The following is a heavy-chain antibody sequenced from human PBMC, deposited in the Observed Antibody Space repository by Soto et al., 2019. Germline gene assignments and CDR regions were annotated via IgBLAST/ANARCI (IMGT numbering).Heavy chain of an antibody. Sequence: EVHLLESRGGLVQPGGSLRLSCTATGFTFSTYAMTWVRQAPGRGLEGVSGITASGGRTYYADSVKGRFTISRDNSKSTLYLQMNSLRAEDTAVYYCAKDTRYGDYVRWFDSCGQGTLVTVSS. CDR1: GFTFSTYA. D-gene: IGHD4-17*01. CDR2: ITASGGRT. J-gene: IGHJ5*01. CDR3: AKDTRYGDYVRWFDS. V-gene: IGHV3-23*01.